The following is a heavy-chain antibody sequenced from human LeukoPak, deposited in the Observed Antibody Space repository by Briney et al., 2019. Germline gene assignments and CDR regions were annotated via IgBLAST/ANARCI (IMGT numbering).Heavy chain of an antibody. CDR1: GFTFSTYV. Sequence: GGSLRLSCAASGFTFSTYVMNWVRQAPEKALERVSAIGGTDGTTFYADFVKGRFTISRDKSKNQLYPQMTSLRAEDTAVYYCTKRIDGGGSYYIDSWGPGTLVTVSS. J-gene: IGHJ4*02. CDR3: TKRIDGGGSYYIDS. D-gene: IGHD3-10*01. V-gene: IGHV3-23*01. CDR2: IGGTDGTT.